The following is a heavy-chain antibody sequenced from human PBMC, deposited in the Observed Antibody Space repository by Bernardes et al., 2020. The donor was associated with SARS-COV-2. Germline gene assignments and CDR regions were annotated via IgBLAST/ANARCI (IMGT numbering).Heavy chain of an antibody. Sequence: SETLSLTCTVSGGSVSSGSYYWSWLRQPPGKGLEWIGYIYYSGSTNYNPSLKSRVTISVDTSKNQFSLKLSSVTAADTAVYYCARADSSGYYLMDAFDIWGQGTMVTVSS. CDR3: ARADSSGYYLMDAFDI. J-gene: IGHJ3*02. V-gene: IGHV4-61*01. CDR1: GGSVSSGSYY. CDR2: IYYSGST. D-gene: IGHD3-22*01.